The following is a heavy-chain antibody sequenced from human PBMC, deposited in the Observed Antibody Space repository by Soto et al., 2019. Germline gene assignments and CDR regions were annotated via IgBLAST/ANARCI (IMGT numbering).Heavy chain of an antibody. D-gene: IGHD3-10*01. CDR2: IKTKTDGGTT. CDR3: AANYYGSGRTCYYYYAMDV. Sequence: EVQLVESVGGLVKPGGSLRLSCAASGFIFSNAWMNWVRQAPGKGLEWVGRIKTKTDGGTTDYAAPVKGRFTNSRDDSKNTLYLQMNSLKTEDTAVYYGAANYYGSGRTCYYYYAMDVWGQGTTVTVSS. V-gene: IGHV3-15*07. J-gene: IGHJ6*02. CDR1: GFIFSNAW.